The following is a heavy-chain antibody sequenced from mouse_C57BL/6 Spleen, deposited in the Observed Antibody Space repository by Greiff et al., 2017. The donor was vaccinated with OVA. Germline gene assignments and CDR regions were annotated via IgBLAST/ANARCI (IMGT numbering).Heavy chain of an antibody. CDR3: TRYDYDREYYVDY. CDR1: GYTFTSYC. D-gene: IGHD2-4*01. Sequence: VQLQQSGTVLARPGASVKMSCKTSGYTFTSYCMHWVKQRPGQGLEWIGAICPGYSDTSYNQKFKGKAKLTAVTSASTAYMELRSLTNEDSAVYYCTRYDYDREYYVDYWGQGTTLTVSS. V-gene: IGHV1-5*01. CDR2: ICPGYSDT. J-gene: IGHJ2*01.